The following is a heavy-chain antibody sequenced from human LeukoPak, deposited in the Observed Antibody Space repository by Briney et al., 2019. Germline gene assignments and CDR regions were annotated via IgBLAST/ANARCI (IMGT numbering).Heavy chain of an antibody. V-gene: IGHV3-43*02. CDR3: AKAQYYYDSSGYLFDY. CDR2: ISGDGGST. Sequence: VGSLRLSCAASGFTFDDYAMHWVRQAPGKGLERVSLISGDGGSTYYADSVKSRFTISRDNSKNSLYLQMNSLRTEDTALYYCAKAQYYYDSSGYLFDYWGQGTLVTVSS. J-gene: IGHJ4*02. D-gene: IGHD3-22*01. CDR1: GFTFDDYA.